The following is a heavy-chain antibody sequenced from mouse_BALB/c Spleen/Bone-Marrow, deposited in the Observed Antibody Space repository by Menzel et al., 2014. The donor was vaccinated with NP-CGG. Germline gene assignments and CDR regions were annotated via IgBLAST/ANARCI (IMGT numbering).Heavy chain of an antibody. Sequence: EVQGVESGGGLVQPGGSLRLSCATSGFTFTDYYVSWVRQPPGKALEWLGFIRNKANGYTTEYSASVKGRFTISRDNSQSILYLQMNTLRAEDSATYYCARDRNYGSSWYFDVWGAGTTVTVSS. CDR2: IRNKANGYTT. CDR1: GFTFTDYY. CDR3: ARDRNYGSSWYFDV. D-gene: IGHD1-1*01. V-gene: IGHV7-3*02. J-gene: IGHJ1*01.